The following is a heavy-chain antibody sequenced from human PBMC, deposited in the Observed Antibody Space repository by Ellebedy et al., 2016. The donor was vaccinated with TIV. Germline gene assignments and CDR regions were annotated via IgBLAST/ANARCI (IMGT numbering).Heavy chain of an antibody. CDR2: ISYDGSNE. D-gene: IGHD3-10*01. CDR3: VREGDYYGSGSSPAWFDP. V-gene: IGHV3-30*04. Sequence: GESLKISCAASGFIFSRYTMHWVRQAPGKGLEWVALISYDGSNEYYAASVKGRFTISRDDSKNTLYLQMNTLSPEDTAVYYCVREGDYYGSGSSPAWFDPWGQGTLVSVSS. CDR1: GFIFSRYT. J-gene: IGHJ5*02.